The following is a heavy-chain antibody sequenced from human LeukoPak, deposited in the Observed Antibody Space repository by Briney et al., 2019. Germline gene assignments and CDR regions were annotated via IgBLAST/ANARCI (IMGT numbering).Heavy chain of an antibody. D-gene: IGHD3-16*01. Sequence: PGRSLRLSCAASGFTFSSYAMHWVRQAPGKGLEWVAVISYDGSNKYYADSVKGRFTISRDNSKNTLYLQMNSLRAEDTAVYYCARDLGAWAPTDYFDYWGQGTLVTVSS. V-gene: IGHV3-30-3*01. CDR3: ARDLGAWAPTDYFDY. CDR1: GFTFSSYA. CDR2: ISYDGSNK. J-gene: IGHJ4*02.